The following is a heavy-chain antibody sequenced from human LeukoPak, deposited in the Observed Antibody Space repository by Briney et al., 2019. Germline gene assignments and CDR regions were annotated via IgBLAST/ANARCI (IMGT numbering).Heavy chain of an antibody. CDR3: ARDGGRDGYKQFDY. CDR2: IIPIFGTA. CDR1: GGTFSSYA. D-gene: IGHD5-24*01. Sequence: ASVKVSCKAYGGTFSSYAISWVRQAPGQGLEWMGGIIPIFGTANYAQKFQGRVTITADESTSTAYMELSSLRSEDTAVCYCARDGGRDGYKQFDYWGQGTLVTVSS. V-gene: IGHV1-69*01. J-gene: IGHJ4*02.